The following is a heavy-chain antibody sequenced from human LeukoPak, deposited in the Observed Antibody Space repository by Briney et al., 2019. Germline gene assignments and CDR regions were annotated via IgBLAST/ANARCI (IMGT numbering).Heavy chain of an antibody. CDR2: IHIGGTNT. Sequence: PGGSLRLSCAASGFTFNDFYMSWIRQAPGKGLEWLSYIHIGGTNTHHSDSVKGRLTISRDNAKKSLYLEMNNLRAEDTDVYCCATDGAGFDTWGQGVLVTVSS. J-gene: IGHJ5*02. CDR1: GFTFNDFY. CDR3: ATDGAGFDT. V-gene: IGHV3-11*01.